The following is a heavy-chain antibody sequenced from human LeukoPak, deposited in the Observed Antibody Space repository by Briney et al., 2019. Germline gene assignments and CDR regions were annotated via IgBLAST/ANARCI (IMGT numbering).Heavy chain of an antibody. CDR3: ARGRGHY. V-gene: IGHV4-61*01. D-gene: IGHD3-10*01. J-gene: IGHJ4*02. Sequence: PSETLSLTCTVSGGSVSSGSYYWSWIRQPPGKGLEWIGEINHSGSTNYNPSLKSRVTISVDTSKNQFSLKLSSVTAADTAVYYCARGRGHYWGQGTLVTVSS. CDR1: GGSVSSGSYY. CDR2: INHSGST.